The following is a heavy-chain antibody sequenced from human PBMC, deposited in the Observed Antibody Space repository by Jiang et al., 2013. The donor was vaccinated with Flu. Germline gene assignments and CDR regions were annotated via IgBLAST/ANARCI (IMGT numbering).Heavy chain of an antibody. D-gene: IGHD3-3*01. CDR1: FTSYA. CDR3: ARESDSLHYDFWSGSMPAGGAFDY. J-gene: IGHJ4*02. V-gene: IGHV1-3*01. Sequence: FTSYAMHWVRQAPGQRLEWMGWINAGNGNTKYSQKFQGRVTITRDTSASTAYMELSSLRSEDTAVYYCARESDSLHYDFWSGSMPAGGAFDYWGQGTLVTVSS. CDR2: INAGNGNT.